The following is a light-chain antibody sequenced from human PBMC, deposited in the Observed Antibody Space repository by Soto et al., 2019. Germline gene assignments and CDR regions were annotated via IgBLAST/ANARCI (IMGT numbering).Light chain of an antibody. CDR3: AAWDVSLNAWV. CDR2: SSS. CDR1: SSNIGSSP. V-gene: IGLV1-44*01. Sequence: QAVVTQPPSASGTPGHAVIISCSGTSSNIGSSPVNWYRHLPGTAPRLLIYSSSGRPSGVPDRFSGSKSGTSASLAISGLQSEDEADYSCAAWDVSLNAWVFGGGTKLTVL. J-gene: IGLJ3*02.